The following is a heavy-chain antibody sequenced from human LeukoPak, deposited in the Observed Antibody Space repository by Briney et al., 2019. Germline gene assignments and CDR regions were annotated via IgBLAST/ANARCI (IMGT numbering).Heavy chain of an antibody. V-gene: IGHV1-24*01. J-gene: IGHJ4*02. Sequence: ASVKVSCKVSGYTLTELAIHWARQAPGKGLEWMGGFDPEDGETIYAQKFQGRVTMTEDTNTDTAHMELSSLTSEDTAVYFCATMAGTYHLHWGQGTLVTVSS. CDR3: ATMAGTYHLH. CDR1: GYTLTELA. D-gene: IGHD3-10*01. CDR2: FDPEDGET.